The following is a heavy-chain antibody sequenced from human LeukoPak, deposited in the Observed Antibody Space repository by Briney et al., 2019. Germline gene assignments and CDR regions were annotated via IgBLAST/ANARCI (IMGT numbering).Heavy chain of an antibody. J-gene: IGHJ4*02. V-gene: IGHV4-59*01. Sequence: SETLSLTCTVSGDSISSYYWSWLRQPPGKGRVWIGYIYYSGSTNYNTSLKSRVTISVDTSKNQFSLKLSSVTAADTAVYYCARAPLGSGSYLFFDYWGQGTLVTVSS. CDR2: IYYSGST. D-gene: IGHD3-10*01. CDR3: ARAPLGSGSYLFFDY. CDR1: GDSISSYY.